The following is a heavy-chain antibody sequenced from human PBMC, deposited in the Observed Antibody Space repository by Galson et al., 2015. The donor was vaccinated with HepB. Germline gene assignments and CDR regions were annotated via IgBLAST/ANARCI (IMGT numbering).Heavy chain of an antibody. CDR1: GFTFSSYD. CDR3: ARGSTSSYYMDV. Sequence: SLRLSCAASGFTFSSYDMHWVRQATGKGLEWVSAIGTAGDTYYPGSVKGRFTISRENAKNSLYLQMNSLRAGDTAVYYCARGSTSSYYMDVWGKGTPVTVSS. CDR2: IGTAGDT. D-gene: IGHD2-2*01. V-gene: IGHV3-13*01. J-gene: IGHJ6*03.